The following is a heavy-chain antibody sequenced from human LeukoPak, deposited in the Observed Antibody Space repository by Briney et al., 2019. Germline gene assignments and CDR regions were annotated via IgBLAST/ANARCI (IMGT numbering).Heavy chain of an antibody. V-gene: IGHV4-59*04. CDR2: IYSSGNT. J-gene: IGHJ4*02. CDR1: GFTFSRYSMN. CDR3: AKSNGYGLIDY. D-gene: IGHD5-12*01. Sequence: GSLRLSCAASGFTFSRYSMNWVRQSPGKGLEWIGNIYSSGNTYYNASLKSRVTMYIDTFKNQFFLKLSSVTAADTAMYYCAKSNGYGLIDYWGQGTLVTVSS.